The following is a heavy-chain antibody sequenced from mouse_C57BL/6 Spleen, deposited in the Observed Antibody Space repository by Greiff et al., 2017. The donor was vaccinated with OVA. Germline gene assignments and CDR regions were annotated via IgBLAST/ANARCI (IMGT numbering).Heavy chain of an antibody. J-gene: IGHJ3*01. V-gene: IGHV5-17*01. D-gene: IGHD2-3*01. CDR1: GFTFSDYG. CDR2: ISSGSSTI. Sequence: EVKLVESGGGLVKPGGSLKLSCAASGFTFSDYGMHWVRQAPEKGLEWVAYISSGSSTIYYADTVKGRFTISSDNAKNTLFLQMTSLRSEDTAMYYCAREDGYYPFAYWGQGTLVTVSA. CDR3: AREDGYYPFAY.